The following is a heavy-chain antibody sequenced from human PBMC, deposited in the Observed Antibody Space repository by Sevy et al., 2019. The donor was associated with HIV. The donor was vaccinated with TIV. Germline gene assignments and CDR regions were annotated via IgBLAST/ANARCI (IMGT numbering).Heavy chain of an antibody. CDR2: INSDGSST. J-gene: IGHJ4*02. Sequence: GGSLRLSYAASGFTFSSYWMLWVRQAPGKGLVWVSRINSDGSSTSYADSVKGRFTISRDNAKNTLYLQMNSLRAEDTAVYYCASIDSSGYSVDYWGQGTLVTVSS. CDR3: ASIDSSGYSVDY. D-gene: IGHD3-22*01. V-gene: IGHV3-74*01. CDR1: GFTFSSYW.